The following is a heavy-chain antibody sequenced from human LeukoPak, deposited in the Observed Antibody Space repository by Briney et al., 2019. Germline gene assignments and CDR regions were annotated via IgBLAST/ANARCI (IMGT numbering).Heavy chain of an antibody. CDR3: ARGRRIAAAGRNWFDP. CDR1: GGSISSYY. V-gene: IGHV4-59*12. J-gene: IGHJ5*02. CDR2: IYYSGST. D-gene: IGHD6-13*01. Sequence: TSETLSLTCTVSGGSISSYYWSWIRQPPGKGLEWIGYIYYSGSTNYNPSLKSRVTISVDTSKNQFSLKLSSVTAADTAVYYCARGRRIAAAGRNWFDPWGQGTLVTVSS.